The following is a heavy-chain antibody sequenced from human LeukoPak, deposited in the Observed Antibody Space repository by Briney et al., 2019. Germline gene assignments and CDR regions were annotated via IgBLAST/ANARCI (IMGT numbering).Heavy chain of an antibody. D-gene: IGHD3-10*01. J-gene: IGHJ4*02. CDR2: ISGNGDST. Sequence: RGSLRLSCAASGFTFSSYAMSWVRQAPGKGLEWVSTISGNGDSTYSADSVKGRFTISRDYSKNTLFLQMNSLRAEDTAVYYCARGQYYYGSASPDYWGQGTVVTVSS. CDR1: GFTFSSYA. CDR3: ARGQYYYGSASPDY. V-gene: IGHV3-23*01.